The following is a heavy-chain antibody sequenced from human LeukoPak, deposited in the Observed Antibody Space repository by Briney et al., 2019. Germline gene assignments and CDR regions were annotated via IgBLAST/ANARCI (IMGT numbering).Heavy chain of an antibody. Sequence: GGSLRLSCAASGFTFSSYAMSWIRQAPGKGLEWISYISSNGRTIYYADSVKGRFTISRDNARKSVYLRMNSLRAEDTAIYYCARTQQWLVSGFDPWGQGTLVTVSS. CDR2: ISSNGRTI. CDR1: GFTFSSYA. D-gene: IGHD6-19*01. CDR3: ARTQQWLVSGFDP. J-gene: IGHJ5*02. V-gene: IGHV3-11*01.